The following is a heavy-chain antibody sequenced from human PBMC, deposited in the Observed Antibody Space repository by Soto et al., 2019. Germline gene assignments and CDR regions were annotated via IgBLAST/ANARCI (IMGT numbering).Heavy chain of an antibody. CDR3: ARVSGIYYYGMDV. V-gene: IGHV4-34*01. J-gene: IGHJ6*02. CDR1: GWSFSGYY. CDR2: INHSGST. D-gene: IGHD3-10*01. Sequence: AETPSLTCAVFGWSFSGYYWSWIRQPPGKGLEWIGEINHSGSTNYNPSLKSRVTISVDTSKNQFSLKLSSVTAADTAVYYCARVSGIYYYGMDVWGQGTTVTVSS.